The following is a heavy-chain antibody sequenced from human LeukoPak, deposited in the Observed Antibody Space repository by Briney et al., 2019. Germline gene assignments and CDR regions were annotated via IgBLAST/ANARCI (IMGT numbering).Heavy chain of an antibody. J-gene: IGHJ6*02. D-gene: IGHD6-19*01. CDR3: ARDQGIAVAGTNYYYYGMDV. CDR1: GYTFTGYY. CDR2: INPNSGGT. Sequence: ASVKVPCKASGYTFTGYYMHWVRQAPGQGLEWMGWINPNSGGTNYAQKFQGRVTMTRDTSISTAYMELSRLRSDDTAVYYCARDQGIAVAGTNYYYYGMDVWGQGTTVTVSS. V-gene: IGHV1-2*02.